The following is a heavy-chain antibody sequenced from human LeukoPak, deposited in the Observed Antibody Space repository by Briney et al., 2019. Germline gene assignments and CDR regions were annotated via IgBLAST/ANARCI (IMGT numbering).Heavy chain of an antibody. V-gene: IGHV5-51*01. CDR3: ATRGGYCTNGVCYFDY. CDR1: GYSFTSYW. D-gene: IGHD2-8*01. J-gene: IGHJ4*02. Sequence: GESLKISCKGSGYSFTSYWIGWVRQMPGKGLEWMGIIYPGDSDTRYSPSFQGQVTISADKSISTAYLQWSSLKASDTAMYYCATRGGYCTNGVCYFDYWGQGTPVTVSS. CDR2: IYPGDSDT.